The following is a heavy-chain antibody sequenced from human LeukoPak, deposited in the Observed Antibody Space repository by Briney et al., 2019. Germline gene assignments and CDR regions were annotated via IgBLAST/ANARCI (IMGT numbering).Heavy chain of an antibody. J-gene: IGHJ5*02. CDR1: GYTFTSYD. V-gene: IGHV1-8*03. CDR2: MNPNSGNT. CDR3: AREGDSGRHYYGSGSYYWGSINWFDP. Sequence: ASVKVSCKASGYTFTSYDINWVRQATGQGLEWMGWMNPNSGNTGYAQKFQGRVTITADESTSTAYMELSSLRSEDTAVYYCAREGDSGRHYYGSGSYYWGSINWFDPWGQGTLVTVSS. D-gene: IGHD3-10*01.